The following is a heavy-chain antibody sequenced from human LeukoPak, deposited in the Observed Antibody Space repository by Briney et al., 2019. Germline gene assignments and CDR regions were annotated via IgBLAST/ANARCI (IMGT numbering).Heavy chain of an antibody. D-gene: IGHD1-14*01. J-gene: IGHJ4*02. CDR3: AAKEGTRSDFDY. CDR1: GFTFSSYE. V-gene: IGHV3-48*03. Sequence: GSLRLSCAASGFTFSSYEMNWVRQAPGKGLEWVSYISSSGSPVYYPDSVKGRFSIPRDNAENSLYLQMNSLRVEDTAVYYCAAKEGTRSDFDYWGQGILVTVSS. CDR2: ISSSGSPV.